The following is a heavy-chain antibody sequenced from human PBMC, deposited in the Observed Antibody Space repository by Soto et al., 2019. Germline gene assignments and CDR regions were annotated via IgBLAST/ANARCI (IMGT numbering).Heavy chain of an antibody. Sequence: SETLSLTCSVSGDSISTSNYYWGWIRQPPGKGLEWIGHLFYSGGTYYNPSLKSRVTVSVDTSKNQFSLKLTSVTAADTAVYYCAKVVVGATSHSDFDSWGQGTLVTVSS. CDR3: AKVVVGATSHSDFDS. CDR2: LFYSGGT. V-gene: IGHV4-39*01. J-gene: IGHJ4*02. D-gene: IGHD2-15*01. CDR1: GDSISTSNYY.